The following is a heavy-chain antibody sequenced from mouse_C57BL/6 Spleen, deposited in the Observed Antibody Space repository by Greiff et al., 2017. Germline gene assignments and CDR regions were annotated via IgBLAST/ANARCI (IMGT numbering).Heavy chain of an antibody. CDR1: GYAFTNYL. V-gene: IGHV1-54*01. J-gene: IGHJ2*01. CDR3: ARWEYYGSADY. Sequence: QVQLKQSGAELVRPGTSVKVSCKASGYAFTNYLIEWVKQRPGQGLEWIGVINPGSGGTNYNEKFKGKATLTADKSSSTAYMQLSSLTSEDSAGYFCARWEYYGSADYWGQGTTLTVSS. D-gene: IGHD1-1*01. CDR2: INPGSGGT.